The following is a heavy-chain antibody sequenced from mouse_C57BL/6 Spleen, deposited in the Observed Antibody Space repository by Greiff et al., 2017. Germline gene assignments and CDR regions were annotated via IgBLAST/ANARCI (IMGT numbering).Heavy chain of an antibody. J-gene: IGHJ4*01. Sequence: QVQLQQPGAELVRPGSSVKLSCKASGYTFTSYWMHWVKQRPIQGLEWIGNIDPSDSETHYNQKFKDKATLTVDKSSSTAYMQLSSLTSEDSAGYYCARANYYGSGYFYAMDYWGQGTSVTVSS. V-gene: IGHV1-52*01. D-gene: IGHD1-1*01. CDR2: IDPSDSET. CDR1: GYTFTSYW. CDR3: ARANYYGSGYFYAMDY.